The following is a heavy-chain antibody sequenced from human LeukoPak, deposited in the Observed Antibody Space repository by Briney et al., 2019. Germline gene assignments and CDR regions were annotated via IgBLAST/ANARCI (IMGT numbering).Heavy chain of an antibody. J-gene: IGHJ5*01. V-gene: IGHV5-51*01. CDR3: VRTPTCSSGSCYPNWFDS. CDR1: GYSFTSNW. D-gene: IGHD2-15*01. CDR2: VYPGDSHT. Sequence: GESLKISCQGSGYSFTSNWIGWVRQMPGKGLEWVAIVYPGDSHTKYSPSFQGQVTISADKSISTAYLQWSRLEASDTAMYYCVRTPTCSSGSCYPNWFDSWGQGTLVTVSS.